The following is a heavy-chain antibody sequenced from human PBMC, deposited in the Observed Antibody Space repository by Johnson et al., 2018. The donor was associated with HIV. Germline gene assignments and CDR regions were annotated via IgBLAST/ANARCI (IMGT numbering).Heavy chain of an antibody. J-gene: IGHJ3*02. CDR3: AKDIASGYTNGGTLDI. CDR1: GFTFDDYG. CDR2: INWNGGST. D-gene: IGHD6-19*01. V-gene: IGHV3-20*04. Sequence: MLLVESGGGVVRPGGSLRLSCAASGFTFDDYGMSWVRQAPGKGLEWVHGINWNGGSTGSADSVKGRFTLSRDNAKNSLYLQMNRLRAEDTALYYCAKDIASGYTNGGTLDIWGQGTMVTVSS.